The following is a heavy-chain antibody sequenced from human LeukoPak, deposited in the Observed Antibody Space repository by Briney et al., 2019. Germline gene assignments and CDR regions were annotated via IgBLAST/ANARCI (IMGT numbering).Heavy chain of an antibody. Sequence: GGSLRLSCAASGLTVSSNYMSWVRQAPGKGLEWVSVIYSGGSTYYADSVKGRFTISRDNSKNTLYLQMNSLRAEDTAVYYCANDRRVMRLDDWGQGTLVTVSS. D-gene: IGHD2-8*01. V-gene: IGHV3-53*01. CDR1: GLTVSSNY. J-gene: IGHJ4*02. CDR3: ANDRRVMRLDD. CDR2: IYSGGST.